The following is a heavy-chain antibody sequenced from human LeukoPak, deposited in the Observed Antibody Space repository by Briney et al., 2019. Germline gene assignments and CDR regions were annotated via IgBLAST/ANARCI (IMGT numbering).Heavy chain of an antibody. J-gene: IGHJ4*02. CDR2: INHSGST. D-gene: IGHD6-19*01. CDR3: ARDGGLGYSSGWWDY. Sequence: SETLSLTCAVYGGSFSGYYWSWIRQPPGKGLEWIGEINHSGSTNYNPSLKSRVTISVDTSKNQFSLKLSSVTAADTAVYYCARDGGLGYSSGWWDYWGQGTLVTVSS. CDR1: GGSFSGYY. V-gene: IGHV4-34*01.